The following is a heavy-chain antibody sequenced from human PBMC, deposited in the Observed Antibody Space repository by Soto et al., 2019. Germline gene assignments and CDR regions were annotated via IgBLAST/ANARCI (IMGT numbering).Heavy chain of an antibody. V-gene: IGHV4-59*08. CDR3: ARQVSYYDFWSGYYTREYYYYTDV. D-gene: IGHD3-3*01. Sequence: PSETLSLTCTVSGGSISSYYWSWIRQPPGKGLEWIGYIYYSGSTNYNPSLKSRVTISVDTSKNQFSLELSSVTAADTAVYYCARQVSYYDFWSGYYTREYYYYTDVWGKGTTVTVSS. CDR1: GGSISSYY. J-gene: IGHJ6*03. CDR2: IYYSGST.